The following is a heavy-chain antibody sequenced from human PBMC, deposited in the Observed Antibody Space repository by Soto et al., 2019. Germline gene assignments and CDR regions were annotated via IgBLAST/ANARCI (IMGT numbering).Heavy chain of an antibody. D-gene: IGHD6-19*01. CDR2: ISGSGGST. V-gene: IGHV3-23*01. CDR3: AKGSGWYEDYYGMDV. J-gene: IGHJ6*02. CDR1: GFTFSSDA. Sequence: PGGSLRLSCAASGFTFSSDAMSWVRQAPGKGLEWVSAISGSGGSTYYADSVKGRFTISRDNSKNTLYLQMNSLRAEDTAVYYCAKGSGWYEDYYGMDVWGQGTTVTVSS.